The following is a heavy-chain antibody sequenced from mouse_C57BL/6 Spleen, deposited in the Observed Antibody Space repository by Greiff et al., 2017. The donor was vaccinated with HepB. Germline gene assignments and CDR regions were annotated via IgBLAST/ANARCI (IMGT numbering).Heavy chain of an antibody. Sequence: VQLVESGAELVRPGASVKLSCKASGYTFTDYYINWVKQRPGQGLEWIARIYPGSGNTYYNEKFKGKATLTAEKSSSTAYMQLSSLTSEDSAVYFCARYPGAMDYWGQGTSVTVSS. CDR2: IYPGSGNT. V-gene: IGHV1-76*01. CDR3: ARYPGAMDY. J-gene: IGHJ4*01. CDR1: GYTFTDYY.